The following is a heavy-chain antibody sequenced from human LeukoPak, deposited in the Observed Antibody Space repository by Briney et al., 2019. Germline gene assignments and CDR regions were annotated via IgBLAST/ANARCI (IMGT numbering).Heavy chain of an antibody. CDR1: GFTFSTYS. V-gene: IGHV3-21*01. Sequence: GGSLRLSCAASGFTFSTYSMNWVRQAPGKGLEWVSSIISSSSYIYYADSVKGRFTISRDNAKNSLYLQMNSLRAEDTAVYYCARVLLYYYDSSGDGGDYWGQGTLVTVSS. J-gene: IGHJ4*02. D-gene: IGHD3-22*01. CDR3: ARVLLYYYDSSGDGGDY. CDR2: IISSSSYI.